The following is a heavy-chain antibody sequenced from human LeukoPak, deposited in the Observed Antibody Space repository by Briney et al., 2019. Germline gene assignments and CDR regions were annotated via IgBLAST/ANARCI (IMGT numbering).Heavy chain of an antibody. CDR1: GYTFTSYD. CDR2: MNPNSGNT. Sequence: ASVKVSCKASGYTFTSYDINWVRQATGQGLEWMGWMNPNSGNTGYAQKFQGRVTMTRNTSISTAYMELSRLRSDDTAVYYCARDLDGVVVPAAIRYYYGMDVWGLGTTVTVSS. V-gene: IGHV1-8*01. J-gene: IGHJ6*02. D-gene: IGHD2-2*02. CDR3: ARDLDGVVVPAAIRYYYGMDV.